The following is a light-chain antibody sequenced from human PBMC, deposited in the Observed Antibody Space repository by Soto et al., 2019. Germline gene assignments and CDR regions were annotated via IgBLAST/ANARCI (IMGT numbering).Light chain of an antibody. J-gene: IGKJ1*01. Sequence: DIQMTQSPSTLSASVGDRVTITCRASQGISSWLAWYQQKPGKAPDLLIYKASSLESGVPSRFSGSGSGTEFTLTISSPQPDDFATYYCQQYYTYSRTFGQGTKVEIK. CDR1: QGISSW. V-gene: IGKV1-5*03. CDR3: QQYYTYSRT. CDR2: KAS.